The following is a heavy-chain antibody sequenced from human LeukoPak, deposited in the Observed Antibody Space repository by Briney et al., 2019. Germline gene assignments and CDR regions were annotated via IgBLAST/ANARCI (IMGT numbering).Heavy chain of an antibody. V-gene: IGHV4-59*01. Sequence: PSETMSLTCTLSGGSISIYYWTWIRQPPGKGLEWIGYIYYIGSTNYNPSLKSRVTMSVDTSKNQFSLKLSSVTAADTAVYYCARGHPFDPWGQGTLVTVSS. J-gene: IGHJ5*02. CDR1: GGSISIYY. CDR3: ARGHPFDP. CDR2: IYYIGST.